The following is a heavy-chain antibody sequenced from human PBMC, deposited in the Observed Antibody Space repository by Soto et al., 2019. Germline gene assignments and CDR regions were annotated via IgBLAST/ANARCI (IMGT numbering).Heavy chain of an antibody. J-gene: IGHJ4*02. CDR3: ARDKITGLFDY. CDR2: INHSGST. V-gene: IGHV4-34*01. Sequence: SETLSLTCAVYGGSFSGYSWTWIRQPPGTGLEWIGEINHSGSTNYNPSLKSRVTISVDTSKNQFSLKLTSVTAADTAVYYCARDKITGLFDYWGQGTPVTVSS. D-gene: IGHD2-8*02. CDR1: GGSFSGYS.